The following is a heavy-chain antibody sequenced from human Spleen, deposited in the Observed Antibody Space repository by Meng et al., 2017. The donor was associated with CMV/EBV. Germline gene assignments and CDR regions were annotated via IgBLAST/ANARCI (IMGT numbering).Heavy chain of an antibody. D-gene: IGHD6-13*01. V-gene: IGHV3-33*06. J-gene: IGHJ6*02. CDR2: IWYDGSEK. Sequence: GGSLRLSCAASGFTFSSYGMYWVRQAPGKGLEWVAVIWYDGSEKYYAGSVKGRFTISRDNSKNTMYLQMSSLRAEDTAVYYCAKRIAPAGSAYHGLDVWGQGTAVTVSS. CDR3: AKRIAPAGSAYHGLDV. CDR1: GFTFSSYG.